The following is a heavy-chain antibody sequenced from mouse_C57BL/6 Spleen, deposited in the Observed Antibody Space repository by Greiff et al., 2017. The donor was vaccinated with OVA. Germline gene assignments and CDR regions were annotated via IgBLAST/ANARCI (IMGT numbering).Heavy chain of an antibody. CDR2: LNPGSGGT. CDR1: GFAFTNYL. D-gene: IGHD4-1*01. Sequence: VQLQQSGAELVRPGTSVKVSCKASGFAFTNYLIEWVKQRPGPGLEWIGVLNPGSGGTNYNENFKGKATLTADKSSSTAYMQLSSLTSEDSAVYFCARSGEWDGVWFAYWGQGTLVTVSA. V-gene: IGHV1-54*01. CDR3: ARSGEWDGVWFAY. J-gene: IGHJ3*01.